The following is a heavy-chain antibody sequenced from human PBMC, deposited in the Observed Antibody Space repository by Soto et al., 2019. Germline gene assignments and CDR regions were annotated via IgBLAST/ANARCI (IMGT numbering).Heavy chain of an antibody. CDR3: ARAKAAGDSYGRGPNDYGMDV. Sequence: PSETLSLTCTVSGGSISSGGYYWSWIRQHPGKGLEWIGYIYYSGSTYYNPSLKSRVTISVDTSKNQFSLKLSSVTAADTAVYYCARAKAAGDSYGRGPNDYGMDVWGQGTSVTVSS. D-gene: IGHD5-18*01. CDR1: GGSISSGGYY. J-gene: IGHJ6*02. CDR2: IYYSGST. V-gene: IGHV4-31*03.